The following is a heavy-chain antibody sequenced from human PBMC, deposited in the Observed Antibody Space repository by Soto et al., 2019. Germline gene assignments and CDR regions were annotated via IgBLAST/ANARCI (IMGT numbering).Heavy chain of an antibody. CDR2: ISSDGSNK. CDR3: ARDDEGGSDCDLGC. J-gene: IGHJ4*02. V-gene: IGHV3-30-3*01. CDR1: GFTFSSHA. D-gene: IGHD1-26*01. Sequence: QVQLVESGGGVVQPGRSLRLSCAVSGFTFSSHAMHWVRQAPGKGLEWVTLISSDGSNKYYADSVKGRFTTSRDNYKNTMYLQMNSLRVEDTAVYYCARDDEGGSDCDLGCWGQGALVTVCS.